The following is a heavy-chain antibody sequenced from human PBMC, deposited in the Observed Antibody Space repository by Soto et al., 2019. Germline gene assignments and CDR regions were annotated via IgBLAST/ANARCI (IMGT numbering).Heavy chain of an antibody. CDR2: ISSSSSYI. V-gene: IGHV3-21*01. D-gene: IGHD5-12*01. CDR3: ARVVDSGYDYRFPDY. J-gene: IGHJ4*02. CDR1: GFTFRSYS. Sequence: GGSLRLSCAASGFTFRSYSMNWVRQAPGKGLEWVSSISSSSSYIYYADSLKGRFTISRDNAKNSLYLQMNSLRAEDTAVYYCARVVDSGYDYRFPDYWGQGTLVTVSS.